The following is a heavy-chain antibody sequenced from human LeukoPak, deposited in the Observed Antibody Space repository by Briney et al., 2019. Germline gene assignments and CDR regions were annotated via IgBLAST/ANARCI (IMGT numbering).Heavy chain of an antibody. CDR3: ARTGAYSGSGPSWAFDI. D-gene: IGHD3-10*01. Sequence: MSSETLSLTCTVSGGSISSYYWSWIRQPPGKGLEWIGYIYYSGSTNYNPSLKSRVTISLGTSNNQFSLRLTSVTASDTAVYYCARTGAYSGSGPSWAFDIWGQGTVVTVSS. J-gene: IGHJ3*02. V-gene: IGHV4-59*01. CDR2: IYYSGST. CDR1: GGSISSYY.